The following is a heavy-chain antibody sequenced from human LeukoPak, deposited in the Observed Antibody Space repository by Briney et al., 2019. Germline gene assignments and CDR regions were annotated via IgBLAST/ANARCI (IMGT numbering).Heavy chain of an antibody. V-gene: IGHV3-30-3*01. Sequence: PGGSLRLSCAASGFTFSSYAMHWVRQAPGKGLEWVAVISYDGSNKYYADSVKGRFTISRDNSKNTLYLQMNSLRAEDTAVYYCARGRRFSRTMVRGVIPWSDPWGQGTLVTVSS. CDR3: ARGRRFSRTMVRGVIPWSDP. D-gene: IGHD3-10*01. J-gene: IGHJ5*02. CDR1: GFTFSSYA. CDR2: ISYDGSNK.